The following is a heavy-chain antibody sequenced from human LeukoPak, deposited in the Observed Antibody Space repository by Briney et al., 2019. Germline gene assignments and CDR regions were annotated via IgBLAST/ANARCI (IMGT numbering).Heavy chain of an antibody. CDR1: GFTFNSYT. Sequence: GGSLRLSCAASGFTFNSYTMNWVRQAAGKGLEWIGRIKSKTDGGTTNYADTVKGRFTISRDDSKDTLYLQMNSLKSEDTAVCYCEVNWFGELSVKHWGQGTPVTVSS. J-gene: IGHJ4*01. CDR3: EVNWFGELSVKH. CDR2: IKSKTDGGTT. D-gene: IGHD3-10*01. V-gene: IGHV3-15*01.